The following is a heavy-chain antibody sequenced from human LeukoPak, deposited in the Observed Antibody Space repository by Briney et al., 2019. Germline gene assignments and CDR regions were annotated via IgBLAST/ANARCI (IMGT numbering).Heavy chain of an antibody. Sequence: SETLSLTCSVSGGSISGYYWGWIRQPPGEGLEWIGYIYYSGSTDYNPSLKSRVTMSVDTSKNQFSLRLSSVTAADTAVFYCARVGPRRDGYNFDYWGQGNLVTVSS. V-gene: IGHV4-59*01. CDR3: ARVGPRRDGYNFDY. J-gene: IGHJ4*02. CDR2: IYYSGST. CDR1: GGSISGYY. D-gene: IGHD5-24*01.